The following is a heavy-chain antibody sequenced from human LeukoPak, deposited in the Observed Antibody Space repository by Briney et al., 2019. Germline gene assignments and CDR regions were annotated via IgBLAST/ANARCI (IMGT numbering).Heavy chain of an antibody. D-gene: IGHD4-17*01. J-gene: IGHJ3*02. V-gene: IGHV4-30-2*01. CDR3: ARVHDDYGDYVNAFDI. Sequence: SQTLSLTCAVSGGSISSGGYSWSWIRQPPGKGLEWIGYIYHSGSTYYNPSLKSRVTRSVDRSKNQFSLKLSSVTAADTAVYYCARVHDDYGDYVNAFDIWGQGTMVTVSS. CDR1: GGSISSGGYS. CDR2: IYHSGST.